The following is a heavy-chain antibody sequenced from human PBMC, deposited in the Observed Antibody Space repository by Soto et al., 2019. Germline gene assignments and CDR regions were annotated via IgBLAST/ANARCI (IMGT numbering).Heavy chain of an antibody. Sequence: SVKVSCKASGGTFSSYAISWVRQAPGQGLEWMGGIIPIFGTANYAQKFQGRVTITADESTSTAYMELSSLRSEDTAVYYCARVFYYYGSGSTPYYYYGMDVWGQGTTVTVSS. J-gene: IGHJ6*02. CDR3: ARVFYYYGSGSTPYYYYGMDV. CDR2: IIPIFGTA. CDR1: GGTFSSYA. D-gene: IGHD3-10*01. V-gene: IGHV1-69*13.